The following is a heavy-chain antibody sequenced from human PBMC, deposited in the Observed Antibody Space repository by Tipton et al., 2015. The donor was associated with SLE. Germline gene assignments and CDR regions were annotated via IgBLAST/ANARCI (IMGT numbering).Heavy chain of an antibody. Sequence: TLSLTCAVYGGSFSGYYWSWIRQPPGKGLEWIGEINHSGSTNYNPSLKSRVTISVDTFKNQFSLKLSSVTAADTAVYYCARGRGSSSSGHYWGQGTLVTVSS. CDR3: ARGRGSSSSGHY. J-gene: IGHJ4*02. CDR2: INHSGST. CDR1: GGSFSGYY. V-gene: IGHV4-34*01. D-gene: IGHD6-6*01.